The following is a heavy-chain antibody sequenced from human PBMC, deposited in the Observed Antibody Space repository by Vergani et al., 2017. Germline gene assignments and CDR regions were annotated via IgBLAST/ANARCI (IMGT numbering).Heavy chain of an antibody. CDR2: IYYSGST. J-gene: IGHJ4*02. CDR3: ARLVCWEGVYCGGDCRSGFDY. D-gene: IGHD2-21*02. CDR1: GGSISSYY. Sequence: QVQLQESGPGLVKPSETLSLTCTVSGGSISSYYWSWIRQPPGKGLEWIGYIYYSGSTNYNPSLKSRVTISVDTSKNQFSLKLSSVTAADTAVYYCARLVCWEGVYCGGDCRSGFDYWGQGTLVTVSS. V-gene: IGHV4-59*08.